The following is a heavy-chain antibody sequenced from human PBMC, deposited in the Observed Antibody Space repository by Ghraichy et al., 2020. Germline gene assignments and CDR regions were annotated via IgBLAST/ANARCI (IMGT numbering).Heavy chain of an antibody. Sequence: SETLSLTCAVSGGSISSLGYTWTWLRQPPGKGLEWIGFIYQSGSTNYNPSLKSHVTMSVDSSKSQFSLNLSSVTAADTAVYYCARVNFAAGAFDVWGPGTMVAVSS. CDR3: ARVNFAAGAFDV. CDR1: GGSISSLGYT. CDR2: IYQSGST. D-gene: IGHD1-7*01. J-gene: IGHJ3*01. V-gene: IGHV4-30-2*01.